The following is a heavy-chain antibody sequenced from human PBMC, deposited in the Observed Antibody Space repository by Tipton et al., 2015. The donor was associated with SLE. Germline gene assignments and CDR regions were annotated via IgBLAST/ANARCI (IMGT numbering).Heavy chain of an antibody. D-gene: IGHD3-3*01. J-gene: IGHJ3*02. CDR2: ISGSGATT. V-gene: IGHV3-23*01. Sequence: SGFTFSNYGMTWVRQAPGKGLEWVSGISGSGATTYYADSVKGRFTISRDNSKNTLYVQMNSLRAEDTAVYYCARNRDDFWSALDIWGQGTMVTVSS. CDR3: ARNRDDFWSALDI. CDR1: GFTFSNYG.